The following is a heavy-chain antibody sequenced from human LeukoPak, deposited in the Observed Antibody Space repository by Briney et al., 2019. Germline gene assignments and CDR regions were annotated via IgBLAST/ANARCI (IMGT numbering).Heavy chain of an antibody. CDR3: ARRFSGSWNY. CDR1: GGSISSSSYY. Sequence: SETLSLTCTVSGGSISSSSYYWGWLRQPPGKGLEWIGSIYYSGSTYYNPSLKSRVTISVDTSKNQFSLKLSSVTAADTAVYYCARRFSGSWNYWGQGTLVTVSS. J-gene: IGHJ4*02. D-gene: IGHD1-26*01. CDR2: IYYSGST. V-gene: IGHV4-39*01.